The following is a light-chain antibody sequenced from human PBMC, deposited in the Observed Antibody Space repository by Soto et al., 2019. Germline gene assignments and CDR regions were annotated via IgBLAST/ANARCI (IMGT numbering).Light chain of an antibody. Sequence: DIQMTQSPSTLSASVGDRVTITCRASQSISTWLAWYQQKPGKAPKLLIYKASSLESGVPSRFSGSGSGTEFTLTISSLQPDDFATDYWLLDNSYSGYALGQGTKLEIK. CDR3: LLDNSYSGYA. J-gene: IGKJ2*01. CDR1: QSISTW. V-gene: IGKV1-5*03. CDR2: KAS.